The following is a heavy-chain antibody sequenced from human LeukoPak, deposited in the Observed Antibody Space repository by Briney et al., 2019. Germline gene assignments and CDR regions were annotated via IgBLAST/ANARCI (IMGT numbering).Heavy chain of an antibody. Sequence: GGSLRLSCAASGFTFSSYAMSWVRQAPGKGLEWVSAISGSGGSTYYADSVKGRFTISRDNSKNTLYLQMNSLRAEDTAVYYCAKESPGITMIVVVIKPPAYFQHWGQGTLVTVSS. CDR2: ISGSGGST. V-gene: IGHV3-23*01. J-gene: IGHJ1*01. D-gene: IGHD3-22*01. CDR3: AKESPGITMIVVVIKPPAYFQH. CDR1: GFTFSSYA.